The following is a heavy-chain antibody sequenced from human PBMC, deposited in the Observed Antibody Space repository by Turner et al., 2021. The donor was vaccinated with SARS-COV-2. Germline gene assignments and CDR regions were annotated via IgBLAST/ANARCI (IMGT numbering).Heavy chain of an antibody. CDR2: IYSGGQT. J-gene: IGHJ4*02. V-gene: IGHV3-53*04. CDR1: GFTVYNNY. Sequence: EVQLVESGGGLAQPGGALGLSCAASGFTVYNNYMTWVRQAPGKGLDWVSVIYSGGQTYYADSVKGRFTISRHSSKNTLYLQMNSLRPEDTAMYYCTTSPAVGYWGQGTLVTVSS. D-gene: IGHD2-2*01. CDR3: TTSPAVGY.